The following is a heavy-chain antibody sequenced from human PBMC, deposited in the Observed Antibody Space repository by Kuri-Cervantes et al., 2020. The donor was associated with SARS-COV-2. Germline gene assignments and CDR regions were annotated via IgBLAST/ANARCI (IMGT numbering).Heavy chain of an antibody. CDR2: IYYSGST. CDR1: GGSINSGGYY. J-gene: IGHJ3*02. CDR3: ARDLVGGTHDAFDI. Sequence: SCTVSGGSINSGGYYWSWIRQHPGKGLEWIGHIYYSGSTSYNPSLKSRVIISLDKSKNHFSLKLSSLTAADTAVYYCARDLVGGTHDAFDIWGQGTVVTVSS. V-gene: IGHV4-31*02. D-gene: IGHD1-26*01.